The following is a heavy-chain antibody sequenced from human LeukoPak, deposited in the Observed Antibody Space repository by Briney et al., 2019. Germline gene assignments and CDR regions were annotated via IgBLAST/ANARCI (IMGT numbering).Heavy chain of an antibody. CDR2: IYSGGST. Sequence: GGSLGLSCAASGFTVSSNYMSWVRQAPGKGLEWVSVIYSGGSTYYADSVKGRFTISRDNSKNTLYLQMNSLRAEDTAVYYCAKDPNVLYGMDVWGQGTTVTVSS. J-gene: IGHJ6*02. V-gene: IGHV3-53*01. CDR3: AKDPNVLYGMDV. CDR1: GFTVSSNY.